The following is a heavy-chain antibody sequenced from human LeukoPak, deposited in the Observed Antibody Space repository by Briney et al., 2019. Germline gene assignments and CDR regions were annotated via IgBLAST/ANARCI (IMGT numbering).Heavy chain of an antibody. V-gene: IGHV3-11*01. Sequence: GGSLRLSCAASGFTFSDHYMSWIRQAPGKGLEWVSYISSSGSTIYYADSVKGRFTISRDDAKNSLYLQMNSLRADDTAVYYCARDPGYGDYADYWGQGTLVTVSS. CDR1: GFTFSDHY. J-gene: IGHJ4*02. CDR2: ISSSGSTI. D-gene: IGHD4-17*01. CDR3: ARDPGYGDYADY.